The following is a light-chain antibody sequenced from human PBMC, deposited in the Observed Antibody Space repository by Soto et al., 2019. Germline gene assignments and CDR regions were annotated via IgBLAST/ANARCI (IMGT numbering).Light chain of an antibody. J-gene: IGKJ3*01. V-gene: IGKV3-20*01. CDR1: QSVSSSY. CDR3: QPYASSAPFT. CDR2: GAS. Sequence: SVLWKYTGKLSLAPGERADLSCRASQSVSSSYLAWYQQKPGQAPRLLIYGASSRATGIPDRFGGSWSGTDFTLTICRLGPGNFAVHYCQPYASSAPFTFAPGTKVDIK.